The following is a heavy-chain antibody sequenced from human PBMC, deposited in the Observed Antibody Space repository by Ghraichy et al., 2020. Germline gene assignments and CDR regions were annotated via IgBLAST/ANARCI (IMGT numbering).Heavy chain of an antibody. CDR3: ARKTGTYGIDY. J-gene: IGHJ4*02. D-gene: IGHD1-1*01. Sequence: SQTLSITCAVYGGSFSGYYWSWIRQPPGKGLEWIGEINHSGSTNYNPSLKSRVTISVDTSKNQFSLKLSSVTAADTAVYYCARKTGTYGIDYWGQGTLVTVSS. CDR1: GGSFSGYY. CDR2: INHSGST. V-gene: IGHV4-34*01.